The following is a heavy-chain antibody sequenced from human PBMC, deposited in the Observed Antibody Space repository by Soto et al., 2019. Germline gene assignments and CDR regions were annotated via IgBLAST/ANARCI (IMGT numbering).Heavy chain of an antibody. CDR1: GGSISSGGYY. D-gene: IGHD4-17*01. CDR3: ARGDDYGEPGLYDY. CDR2: IYYSGST. J-gene: IGHJ4*02. Sequence: QVQLQESGPGLVKPSQTLSLTCTVSGGSISSGGYYWSWIRQHPGKGLEWIGYIYYSGSTYYNPALKSRVTISVDPSKNQFSLKLSSVTAADTAVYYCARGDDYGEPGLYDYWGQGTLVTVSS. V-gene: IGHV4-31*03.